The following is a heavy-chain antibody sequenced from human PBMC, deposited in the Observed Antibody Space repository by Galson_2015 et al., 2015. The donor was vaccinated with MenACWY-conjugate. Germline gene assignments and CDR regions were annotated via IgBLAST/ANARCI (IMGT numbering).Heavy chain of an antibody. CDR1: GGSISSYY. CDR2: IYYSGST. Sequence: ETLSLTCTVSGGSISSYYWSWIRQPPGKGLEWIGYIYYSGSTNYNPSLKSRVTISVDTSKNQFSLKLSSVTAADTAVYYCAREGGSGSATYYYYYGMDDWGQGTTVIVSS. V-gene: IGHV4-59*01. D-gene: IGHD3-10*01. J-gene: IGHJ6*02. CDR3: AREGGSGSATYYYYYGMDD.